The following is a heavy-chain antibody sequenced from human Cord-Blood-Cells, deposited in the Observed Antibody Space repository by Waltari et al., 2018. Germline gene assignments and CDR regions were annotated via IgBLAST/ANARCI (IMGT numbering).Heavy chain of an antibody. Sequence: EVQLVQSGAEVKKPGESLKISCKGSGYSFTSYWIGWVRQMPGKGLEWMGCNDPGDSDTRYSPSFQGQVTSSADKSISTAYLQWSSLKASDTAMYYCARSVAQLVHDAFDIWGQGTMVTVSS. CDR1: GYSFTSYW. CDR2: NDPGDSDT. J-gene: IGHJ3*02. D-gene: IGHD6-6*01. CDR3: ARSVAQLVHDAFDI. V-gene: IGHV5-51*01.